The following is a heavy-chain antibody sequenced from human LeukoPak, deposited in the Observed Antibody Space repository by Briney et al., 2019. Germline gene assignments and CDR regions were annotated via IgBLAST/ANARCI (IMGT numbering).Heavy chain of an antibody. CDR2: IYYSGST. J-gene: IGHJ4*02. Sequence: SETLSLTCTVSGGSISSSSYYWSWIRQPPGKGLERIGYIYYSGSTDYNPSLKSRVTISVDTSKNQFSLELSSVTAADTAVYYCARVRGLFRYFDYWGQGTLVTVSS. V-gene: IGHV4-30-4*01. CDR1: GGSISSSSYY. CDR3: ARVRGLFRYFDY. D-gene: IGHD2-21*01.